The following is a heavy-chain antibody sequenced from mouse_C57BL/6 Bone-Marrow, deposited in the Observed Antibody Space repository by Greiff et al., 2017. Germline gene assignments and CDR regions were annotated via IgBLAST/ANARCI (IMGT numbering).Heavy chain of an antibody. J-gene: IGHJ2*01. CDR2: IDPSDSYT. Sequence: QVHVKQPGAELVKPGASVKLSCKASGYTFTSYWMQWVKQRPGQGLEWIGEIDPSDSYTNYNQKFKGKATLTVDTSSSTAYMQRSSLTSEDSAFYYCARSTRYFDYWGQGTTLTVSS. V-gene: IGHV1-50*01. CDR3: ARSTRYFDY. CDR1: GYTFTSYW.